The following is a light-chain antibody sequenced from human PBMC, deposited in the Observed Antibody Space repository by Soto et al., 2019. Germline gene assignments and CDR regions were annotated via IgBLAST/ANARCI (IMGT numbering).Light chain of an antibody. V-gene: IGLV2-14*03. CDR1: SSDVGAYIY. CDR3: CSSGGSPTYV. Sequence: QSVLTQPASVSGSPGQSITISCGGTSSDVGAYIYVSWYQQFPGKAPKLILYEVNNRPSGVSNRFSGSKSDTTASLTISGLKVEDEADYYCCSSGGSPTYVFGTGTKVTVL. CDR2: EVN. J-gene: IGLJ1*01.